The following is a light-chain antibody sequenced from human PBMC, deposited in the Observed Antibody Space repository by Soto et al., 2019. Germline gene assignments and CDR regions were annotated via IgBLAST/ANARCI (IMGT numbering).Light chain of an antibody. Sequence: EVVLTQSPATLSLSPGETATLSCRASQSISSYLAWYQQKPGQAPRLLIYDASNRATGIPARFSGSGSGTDFTLTISSLQPEDFATYYCQQLESYPSTFGGGTKVDNK. J-gene: IGKJ4*01. CDR2: DAS. CDR1: QSISSY. CDR3: QQLESYPST. V-gene: IGKV3-11*01.